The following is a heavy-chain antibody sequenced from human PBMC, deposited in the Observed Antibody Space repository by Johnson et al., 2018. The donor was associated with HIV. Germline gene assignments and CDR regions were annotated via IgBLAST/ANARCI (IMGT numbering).Heavy chain of an antibody. J-gene: IGHJ3*02. CDR1: GFTFSSYW. Sequence: VQLVESGGGLFQPGGSLRLSCAASGFTFSSYWMHWVRQAPGKGLVWVSGISWNGGSTAYADSVKGRFTISRDNAKNSLYLQMHSLRAEDTAVYYCAKASSNSNFDVFDIWGQGTMVTVSS. CDR3: AKASSNSNFDVFDI. CDR2: ISWNGGST. V-gene: IGHV3-74*03. D-gene: IGHD3-3*02.